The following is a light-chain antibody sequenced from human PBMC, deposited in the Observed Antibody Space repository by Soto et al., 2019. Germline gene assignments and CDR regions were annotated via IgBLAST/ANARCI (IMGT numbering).Light chain of an antibody. CDR3: QQSYSIPPNT. J-gene: IGKJ2*01. Sequence: DIQMTQSPSSLSASVGDRVIITCRARQSIASYLIWYQQKPGQAPTVLIYGASTLQSGVPSRFSGSRCGADVNITTSSIQPEDFSTFYCQQSYSIPPNTFGRVTKLEIK. CDR2: GAS. CDR1: QSIASY. V-gene: IGKV1-39*01.